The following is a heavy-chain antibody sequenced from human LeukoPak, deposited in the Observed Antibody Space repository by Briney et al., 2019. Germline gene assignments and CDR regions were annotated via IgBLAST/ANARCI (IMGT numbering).Heavy chain of an antibody. V-gene: IGHV3-30*04. J-gene: IGHJ4*02. Sequence: GGSLRLSCAASGFTFSSYAMYWVRQAPGKGLEWVAVISYDGSNKYYADSVKGRFTISRDNSKNTLYLQMHSLRAEDTAVYYCARGEWYFDYWGQGTLVTVSS. D-gene: IGHD2-8*01. CDR1: GFTFSSYA. CDR3: ARGEWYFDY. CDR2: ISYDGSNK.